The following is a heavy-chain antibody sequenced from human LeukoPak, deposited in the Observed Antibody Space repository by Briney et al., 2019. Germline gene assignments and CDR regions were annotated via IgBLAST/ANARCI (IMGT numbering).Heavy chain of an antibody. V-gene: IGHV1-69*04. Sequence: ASVKVPCKASGGTFSSYAISWVRQAPGQGLEWMGRIIPILGIANYAQKFQGRVTITADKSTSTAYMELSSLRSEDTAVYYCASSMIVVVITPPDYWGQGTLVTVSS. CDR3: ASSMIVVVITPPDY. CDR1: GGTFSSYA. D-gene: IGHD3-22*01. CDR2: IIPILGIA. J-gene: IGHJ4*02.